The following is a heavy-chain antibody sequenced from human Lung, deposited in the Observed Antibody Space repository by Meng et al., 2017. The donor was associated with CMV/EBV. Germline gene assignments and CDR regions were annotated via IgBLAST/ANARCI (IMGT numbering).Heavy chain of an antibody. CDR2: IKQDGSEK. Sequence: SXAASGFTFSSYWMSWVRQAPGKGLEWVANIKQDGSEKYYVDSVKGRFTISRDNAKNSLYLQMNSLRAEDTAVYYCVRFSEEYHPGAGSYYISAYGDFWXQGTLVTVSS. V-gene: IGHV3-7*03. CDR3: VRFSEEYHPGAGSYYISAYGDF. J-gene: IGHJ4*02. CDR1: GFTFSSYW. D-gene: IGHD3-10*01.